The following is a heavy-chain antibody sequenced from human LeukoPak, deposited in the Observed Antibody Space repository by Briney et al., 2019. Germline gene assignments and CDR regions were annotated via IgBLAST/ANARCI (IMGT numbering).Heavy chain of an antibody. CDR1: GFTFSSYV. Sequence: PGRSLRLSCAASGFTFSSYVMNWVRQAPGKVLEWVAVISYAGTNKYYADSVKGRFTISRDNAKNSLYLQMNSLRAEDTAVYYCARDSGNYLDAFDIWGQGTMVTVSS. D-gene: IGHD1-7*01. V-gene: IGHV3-30*04. CDR2: ISYAGTNK. J-gene: IGHJ3*02. CDR3: ARDSGNYLDAFDI.